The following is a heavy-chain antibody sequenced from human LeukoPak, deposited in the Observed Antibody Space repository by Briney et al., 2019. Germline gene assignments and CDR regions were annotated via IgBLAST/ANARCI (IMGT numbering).Heavy chain of an antibody. D-gene: IGHD6-13*01. CDR1: GGSISSHY. CDR2: IYYSGST. CDR3: AREAYSSSRPPKGYYYYMDV. Sequence: SETLSLTCTVSGGSISSHYWSWIRQPPGKGLEWIGYIYYSGSTNYNPSLRSRVTISVDTSKNQFSLKLSSVTAADTAVYYCAREAYSSSRPPKGYYYYMDVWGKGTTVTVSS. J-gene: IGHJ6*03. V-gene: IGHV4-59*11.